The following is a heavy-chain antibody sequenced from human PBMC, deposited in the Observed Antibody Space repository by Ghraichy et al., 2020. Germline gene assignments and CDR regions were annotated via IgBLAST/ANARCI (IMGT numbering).Heavy chain of an antibody. J-gene: IGHJ4*02. V-gene: IGHV1-46*01. D-gene: IGHD2-2*01. CDR3: ARGARICSSTNCALDY. CDR1: GYTFTSYY. Sequence: ASVKVSCKASGYTFTSYYMHWVRQAPGQGLEWMGIINPSGGSTSYAQNFQGRVTVTRDTSTSTVYMELSSLRSEDTAVYYCARGARICSSTNCALDYWGQGTLVTVSS. CDR2: INPSGGST.